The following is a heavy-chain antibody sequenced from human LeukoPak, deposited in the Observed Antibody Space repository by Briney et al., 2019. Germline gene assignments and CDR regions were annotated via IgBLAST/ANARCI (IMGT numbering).Heavy chain of an antibody. J-gene: IGHJ4*02. V-gene: IGHV1-18*01. CDR1: GYTFTSYG. D-gene: IGHD3-10*01. CDR2: ISAYNGNT. Sequence: ASVKVSCKASGYTFTSYGISWVRQAPGQGLEWMGWISAYNGNTNYAQKLQGRVTMTTETSTSTAYMELRSLRSDDTAAYYCARVLSYSSGSYAMNYWGQGTLVTVSS. CDR3: ARVLSYSSGSYAMNY.